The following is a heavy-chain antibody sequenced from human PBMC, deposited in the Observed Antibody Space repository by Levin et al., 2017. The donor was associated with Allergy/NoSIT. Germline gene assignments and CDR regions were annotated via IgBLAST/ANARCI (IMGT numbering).Heavy chain of an antibody. CDR3: ARGDRWLVYNY. D-gene: IGHD6-19*01. V-gene: IGHV3-21*01. CDR1: GFTFSSYS. CDR2: ISSSSSYI. J-gene: IGHJ4*02. Sequence: GESLKISCAASGFTFSSYSMNWVRQAPGKGLEWVSSISSSSSYIYYADSVKGRFTISRDNAKNSLYLQMNSLRAEDTAVYYCARGDRWLVYNYWGQGTLVTVSS.